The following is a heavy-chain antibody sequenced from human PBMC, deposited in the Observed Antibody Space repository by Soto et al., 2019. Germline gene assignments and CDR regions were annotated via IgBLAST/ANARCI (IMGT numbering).Heavy chain of an antibody. CDR2: IYHSGST. CDR1: GGSISSGGYS. D-gene: IGHD1-1*01. CDR3: ARGGNDLIYYYYGMDV. J-gene: IGHJ6*02. Sequence: SETLSLTCAVSGGSISSGGYSWSWIRQPPGKGLEWIGYIYHSGSTYYNPSLKSRVTISVDRSKNQFSLKLSSVTAADTAVYYCARGGNDLIYYYYGMDVWAKGPRSPSP. V-gene: IGHV4-30-2*01.